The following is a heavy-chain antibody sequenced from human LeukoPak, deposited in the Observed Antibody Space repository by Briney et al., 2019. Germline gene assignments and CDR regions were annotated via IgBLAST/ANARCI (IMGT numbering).Heavy chain of an antibody. Sequence: PSETLSLTCTVSGGSISSSSYYWGWIRQPPGKGLEWIGSIYYSGSTYCNPSLKSRVTISVDTSKNQFSLKLSSVTAADTAVYYCARPYGSGSYYGYWGQGTLVTVSS. J-gene: IGHJ4*02. V-gene: IGHV4-39*01. D-gene: IGHD3-10*01. CDR2: IYYSGST. CDR3: ARPYGSGSYYGY. CDR1: GGSISSSSYY.